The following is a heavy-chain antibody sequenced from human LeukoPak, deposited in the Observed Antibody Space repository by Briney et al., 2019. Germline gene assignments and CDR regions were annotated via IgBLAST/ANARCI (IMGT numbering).Heavy chain of an antibody. CDR3: ARMRSRWYFEY. CDR1: GGSIRSYY. Sequence: SETLSLTCSVSGGSIRSYYWNWPRQPPGKGLEWIANIYYSGSTYYNPSLKSRVTISVDTSKNQFSLKLRSVTAADTAVYYCARMRSRWYFEYWGQGTLVTVSS. V-gene: IGHV4-59*04. J-gene: IGHJ4*02. CDR2: IYYSGST. D-gene: IGHD2-15*01.